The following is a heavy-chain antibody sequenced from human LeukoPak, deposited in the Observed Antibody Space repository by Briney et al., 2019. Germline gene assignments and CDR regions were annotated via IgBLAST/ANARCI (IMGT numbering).Heavy chain of an antibody. V-gene: IGHV3-48*01. D-gene: IGHD1-26*01. Sequence: GGSLRLSCAASGFTFSTYSMKWVRQAPGKGLEWVSYISDSSAMYYADSVRGRFTISRDNSKNTLYLQMNSLRAEDTAVYYCARVPPVGSYYFDYWGQGTQVTVSS. J-gene: IGHJ4*02. CDR2: ISDSSAM. CDR3: ARVPPVGSYYFDY. CDR1: GFTFSTYS.